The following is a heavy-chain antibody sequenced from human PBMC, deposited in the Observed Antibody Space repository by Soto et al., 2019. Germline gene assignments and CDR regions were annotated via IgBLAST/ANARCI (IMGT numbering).Heavy chain of an antibody. V-gene: IGHV1-18*01. CDR2: LSAYNGNT. D-gene: IGHD2-8*01. J-gene: IGHJ6*02. Sequence: QVQLVQSGAEVKKPGASVKVSCKASGYTFTSYGISWVRQAPGQGLEWMGWLSAYNGNTNYAQKPQGRVTMTTTTAGSTTYMDLRRLISVITAVYYGARYAALRDNYCYCGMDFWGQGTTVTVSS. CDR3: ARYAALRDNYCYCGMDF. CDR1: GYTFTSYG.